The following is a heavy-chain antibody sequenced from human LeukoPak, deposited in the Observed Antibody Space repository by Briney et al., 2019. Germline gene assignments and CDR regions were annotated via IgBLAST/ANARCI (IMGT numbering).Heavy chain of an antibody. D-gene: IGHD3-10*01. Sequence: GTSVKVYCKPSGYTFTSYAMHRVRQAPGPRLEWMGWINAGNGNTKYSQKFQGRVTITRDTSASTAYMELSSLRSEDTAVYYCARVAMVRGVIMLYFDYWGQGTLVTVSS. CDR2: INAGNGNT. J-gene: IGHJ4*02. V-gene: IGHV1-3*01. CDR3: ARVAMVRGVIMLYFDY. CDR1: GYTFTSYA.